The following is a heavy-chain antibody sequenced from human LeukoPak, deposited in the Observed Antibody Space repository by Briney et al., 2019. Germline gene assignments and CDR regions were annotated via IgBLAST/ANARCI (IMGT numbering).Heavy chain of an antibody. J-gene: IGHJ3*02. V-gene: IGHV4-59*01. CDR2: FFYRGST. CDR1: GDSISPYY. CDR3: ARKRSPCAFDI. D-gene: IGHD5-24*01. Sequence: SETLSLTCTVSGDSISPYYWSWIRQLPGKGLEWVGYFFYRGSTNYNASLKGRVTISLDTSKNQFSLKLSSVTAADTAVYYCARKRSPCAFDIWGQGTMVTVSS.